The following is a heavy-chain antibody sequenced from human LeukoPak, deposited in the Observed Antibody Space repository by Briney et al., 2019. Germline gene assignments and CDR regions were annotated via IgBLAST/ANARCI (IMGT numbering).Heavy chain of an antibody. CDR2: IYYSGST. CDR1: GGSISSGDYY. Sequence: PSETLSLTCTVSGGSISSGDYYWSRIRQPPGKGLEWIGYIYYSGSTYYNPSLKSRVTISVDTSKNQFSLKLSSVTAADTAVYYCARDGIVVPAAGDFYYGMDVWGKGTTVTVSS. V-gene: IGHV4-30-4*01. CDR3: ARDGIVVPAAGDFYYGMDV. J-gene: IGHJ6*04. D-gene: IGHD2-2*01.